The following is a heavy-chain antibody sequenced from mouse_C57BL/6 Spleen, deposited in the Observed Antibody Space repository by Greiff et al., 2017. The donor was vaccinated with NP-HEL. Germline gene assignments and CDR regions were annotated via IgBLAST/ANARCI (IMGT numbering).Heavy chain of an antibody. CDR2: INPSNGGT. J-gene: IGHJ1*03. V-gene: IGHV1-53*01. Sequence: QVQRQQPGTERGKPGASVKLSFKSSGYTFTSYWMHWVKQRPGQGLEWIGNINPSNGGTNYNEKFKSKATLTVDKSSSTAYMQLSSLTSEDSAVYYCLSFYYGSSYGWYFDVWGTGTTVTVSS. CDR1: GYTFTSYW. D-gene: IGHD1-1*01. CDR3: LSFYYGSSYGWYFDV.